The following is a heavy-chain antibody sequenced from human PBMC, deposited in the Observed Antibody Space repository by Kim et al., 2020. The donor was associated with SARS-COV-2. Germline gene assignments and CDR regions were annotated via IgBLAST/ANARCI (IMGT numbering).Heavy chain of an antibody. CDR1: GGTFSSYA. CDR2: IIPIFGTA. CDR3: AREGSSSSGFDY. D-gene: IGHD6-6*01. V-gene: IGHV1-69*13. Sequence: SVKVSCKASGGTFSSYATNWVRQAPGQGLEWMGGIIPIFGTANYAQKFQGRVTITADESTSTAYMELSSLRSEDTAVYYCAREGSSSSGFDYWGQGTLVTVSS. J-gene: IGHJ4*02.